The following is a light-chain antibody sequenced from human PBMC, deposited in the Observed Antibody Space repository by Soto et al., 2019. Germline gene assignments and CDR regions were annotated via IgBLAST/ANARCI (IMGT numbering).Light chain of an antibody. V-gene: IGKV1-6*01. CDR2: AAS. CDR1: QGIDNY. CDR3: LQDYNYPYT. Sequence: IQMTQSPSSLSASVGDRVTITCRASQGIDNYLGWYQQKPGKAPKLLVYAASRLQSGVPSRFSGSGSGTNFTLTISSLQPEDFATYYCLQDYNYPYTFGQGTRLEIK. J-gene: IGKJ5*01.